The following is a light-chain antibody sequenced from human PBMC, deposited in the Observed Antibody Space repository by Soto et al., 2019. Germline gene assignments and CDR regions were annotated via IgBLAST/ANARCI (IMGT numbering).Light chain of an antibody. Sequence: QSALTQPASVSGSPGQSITISCTGSNSDIGTYNYVSWYQQLPGKAPKLVISEVSNRPSGISGRFSGSKSGNAASLAISGLQPEDEADYYCQSHDNSLNVEVFGGGTKLTVL. J-gene: IGLJ3*02. CDR1: NSDIGTYNY. V-gene: IGLV2-14*01. CDR3: QSHDNSLNVEV. CDR2: EVS.